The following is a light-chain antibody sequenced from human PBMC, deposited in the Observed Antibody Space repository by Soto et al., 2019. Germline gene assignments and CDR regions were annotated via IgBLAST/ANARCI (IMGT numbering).Light chain of an antibody. V-gene: IGKV1-5*03. CDR1: QSINSW. Sequence: DIQMTQSPSTLSASIGDTVIITCRACQSINSWLAWYQQKPGKAPKLLIHKASTLESGVPSRFSGSESGTEFTLTISSLQPDDFATFYCQQYDRFPYTFGQGTKLEIK. CDR2: KAS. J-gene: IGKJ2*01. CDR3: QQYDRFPYT.